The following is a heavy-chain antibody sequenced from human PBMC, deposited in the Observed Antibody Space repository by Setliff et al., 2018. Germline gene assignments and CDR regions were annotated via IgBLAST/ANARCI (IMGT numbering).Heavy chain of an antibody. CDR1: GGTFRSYG. V-gene: IGHV1-69*05. CDR3: AREGVDIRSSTDYRYYMDV. J-gene: IGHJ6*03. D-gene: IGHD5-12*01. Sequence: GASVKVSCKASGGTFRSYGISWVRQAPGQGLEWMGGTIPMFGSANYAQKFQGRVTIITDEFTGTAYMELSSLRTEDTAVYYCAREGVDIRSSTDYRYYMDVWGKGTTVTVS. CDR2: TIPMFGSA.